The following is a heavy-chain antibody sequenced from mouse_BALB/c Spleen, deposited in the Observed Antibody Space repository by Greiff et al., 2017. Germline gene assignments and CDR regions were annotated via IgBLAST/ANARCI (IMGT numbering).Heavy chain of an antibody. CDR2: ISSGSSTI. CDR1: GFTFSSFG. Sequence: EVQLVESGGGLVQPGGSRKLSCAASGFTFSSFGMHWVRQAPEKGLEWVAYISSGSSTIYYADTVKGRFTISRDNPKNTLFLQMTSLRSEDTAMYYCARSRAPYGNFYFDYWGQGTTLTVSS. J-gene: IGHJ2*01. CDR3: ARSRAPYGNFYFDY. V-gene: IGHV5-17*02. D-gene: IGHD2-1*01.